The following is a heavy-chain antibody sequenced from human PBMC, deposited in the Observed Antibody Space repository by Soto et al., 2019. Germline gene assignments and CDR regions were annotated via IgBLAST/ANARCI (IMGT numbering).Heavy chain of an antibody. V-gene: IGHV3-15*07. CDR1: GFTFSNAW. D-gene: IGHD5-12*01. J-gene: IGHJ6*02. Sequence: GGSLRLSCAASGFTFSNAWMNWVRQAPGKGLKWVGRIKSKTDGGTTDYAAPVKGRFTISRDDSKNTLYLQMNSLKTEDTAVYYCTTAVVDINYYYYGMDVWGQGTTVTVSS. CDR3: TTAVVDINYYYYGMDV. CDR2: IKSKTDGGTT.